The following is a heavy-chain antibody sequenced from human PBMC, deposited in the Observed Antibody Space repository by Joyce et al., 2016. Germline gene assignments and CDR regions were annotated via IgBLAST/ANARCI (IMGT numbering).Heavy chain of an antibody. CDR2: INNSSNYI. CDR1: GFTFSTYS. CDR3: TGDRGYCSSTSCSYYGMDV. V-gene: IGHV3-21*01. Sequence: EVHLVESGGGLVKPGGSLRLSCAASGFTFSTYSMNWVRQAPGKGLGWISSINNSSNYIYYADSVKGRFTISRDNAKNSLYLQMNSLRAEDTALYYCTGDRGYCSSTSCSYYGMDVWGQGTTVTVSS. J-gene: IGHJ6*02. D-gene: IGHD2-2*01.